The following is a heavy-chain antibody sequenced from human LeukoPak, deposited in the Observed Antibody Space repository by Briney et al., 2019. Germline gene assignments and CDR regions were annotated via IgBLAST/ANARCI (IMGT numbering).Heavy chain of an antibody. CDR1: GFTFNSYS. D-gene: IGHD1-26*01. CDR2: ISSSSSHM. V-gene: IGHV3-21*01. Sequence: GGSLRLSCAASGFTFNSYSMYWVRQAPGKGLEWVSSISSSSSHMFYADSVKGRFSISRDDANNSLYLQMNSLRAEDTAVYYCVRDSGSSYGYYFLHWGQGTLVTVSS. CDR3: VRDSGSSYGYYFLH. J-gene: IGHJ1*01.